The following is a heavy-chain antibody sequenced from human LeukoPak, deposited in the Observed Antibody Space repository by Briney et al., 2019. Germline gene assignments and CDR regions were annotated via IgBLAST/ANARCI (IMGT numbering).Heavy chain of an antibody. CDR1: GFTFTSYA. Sequence: ASVKVSCKTSGFTFTSYAMHWVRQAPGQSLEWMGWINAGNGNTKYSQKFQFRVTMTTDTSTSTAYMELRSLRSDDTAVYYCARDKAVTTEVTQHFQHWGQGTLVTVSS. CDR2: INAGNGNT. CDR3: ARDKAVTTEVTQHFQH. D-gene: IGHD4-23*01. V-gene: IGHV1-3*01. J-gene: IGHJ1*01.